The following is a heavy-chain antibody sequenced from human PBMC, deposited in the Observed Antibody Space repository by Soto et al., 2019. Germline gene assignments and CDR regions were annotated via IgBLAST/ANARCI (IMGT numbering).Heavy chain of an antibody. D-gene: IGHD3-3*01. Sequence: PGGSLRLSCAASGFTFSNAWMSWVRQAPGKGLEWVGRIKSKTDGGTTDYAAPVKGRFTISRDDSKNTLYLQMNSLKTDDTAVYYCTTDSYLLYDFWSGYYTGGPFDYWGHGT. CDR3: TTDSYLLYDFWSGYYTGGPFDY. V-gene: IGHV3-15*01. CDR2: IKSKTDGGTT. J-gene: IGHJ4*01. CDR1: GFTFSNAW.